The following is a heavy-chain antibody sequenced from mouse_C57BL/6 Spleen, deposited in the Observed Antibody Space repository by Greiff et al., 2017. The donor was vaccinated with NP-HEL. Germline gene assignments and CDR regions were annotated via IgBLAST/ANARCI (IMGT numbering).Heavy chain of an antibody. J-gene: IGHJ4*01. CDR2: IYPGRGST. Sequence: QVQLQQPGAELVKPGASVKMSCKASGYTFTSYWITWVKQRPGQGLEWIGDIYPGRGSTNYNEKFKSKATLTVDTSSSPAYMQLSSLTSEDSAVYYCARASLPSTVPRVRYAMDYWGQGTSVTVSS. D-gene: IGHD1-1*01. CDR1: GYTFTSYW. V-gene: IGHV1-55*01. CDR3: ARASLPSTVPRVRYAMDY.